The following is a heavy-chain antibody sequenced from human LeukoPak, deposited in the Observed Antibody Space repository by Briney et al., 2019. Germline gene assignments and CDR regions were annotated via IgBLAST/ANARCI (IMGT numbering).Heavy chain of an antibody. V-gene: IGHV3-33*06. CDR3: AKDWGYTTMVSYCFDY. CDR1: GFTFSGYG. CDR2: IWYDGNNK. J-gene: IGHJ4*02. D-gene: IGHD5-18*01. Sequence: PGGSLRLSCAASGFTFSGYGMHWVRQAPDKGLEWVAVIWYDGNNKYYADSVKGRFTISRDNSKNTLYLQMNSLRAEDTAVYYCAKDWGYTTMVSYCFDYWGQGALVTVSS.